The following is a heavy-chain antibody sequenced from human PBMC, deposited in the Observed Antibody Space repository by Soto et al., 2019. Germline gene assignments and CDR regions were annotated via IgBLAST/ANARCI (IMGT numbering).Heavy chain of an antibody. CDR2: IYYSGST. V-gene: IGHV4-59*08. CDR1: GGSISSYY. D-gene: IGHD3-10*01. J-gene: IGHJ5*02. Sequence: SETLSLTCTVSGGSISSYYWSWIRQPPGKGLEWIGYIYYSGSTNYNPSLKSRVTISVDTSKNQFSLKLSSVTAADTAVYYCAGLVASIGRGLWFGELLGWFDPWGQGTLVTVSS. CDR3: AGLVASIGRGLWFGELLGWFDP.